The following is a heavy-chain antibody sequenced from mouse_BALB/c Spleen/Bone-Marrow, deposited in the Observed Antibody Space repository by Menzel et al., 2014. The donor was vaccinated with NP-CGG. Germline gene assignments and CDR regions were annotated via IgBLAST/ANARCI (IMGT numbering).Heavy chain of an antibody. CDR1: GIDLSSYA. CDR3: ARAYTSYNYPLSRLDL. CDR2: IDYGTRT. D-gene: IGHD2-12*01. Sequence: EESGGRLVTPGTPLTLTCTASGIDLSSYAMAWVRQAPGKGLEWIGIIDYGTRTYYANWARGRFTISKTSTTVDLKITSPTTEDTATYFCARAYTSYNYPLSRLDLWGQGTLVTVSS. V-gene: IGHV5-6-5*01. J-gene: IGHJ1*01.